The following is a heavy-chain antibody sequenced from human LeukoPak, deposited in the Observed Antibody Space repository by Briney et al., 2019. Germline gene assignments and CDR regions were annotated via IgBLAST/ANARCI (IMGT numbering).Heavy chain of an antibody. J-gene: IGHJ3*02. Sequence: PGRSLRLSCAASGFTFSSYAMHWVRQAPGKGLEWAAVISYDGSNKYYADSVKGRFTISRDNSKNTLYLQMNSLRAEDTAVYYCARGVAAAGALLHDAFDIWGQGTMVTVSS. CDR2: ISYDGSNK. V-gene: IGHV3-30*04. CDR3: ARGVAAAGALLHDAFDI. CDR1: GFTFSSYA. D-gene: IGHD6-13*01.